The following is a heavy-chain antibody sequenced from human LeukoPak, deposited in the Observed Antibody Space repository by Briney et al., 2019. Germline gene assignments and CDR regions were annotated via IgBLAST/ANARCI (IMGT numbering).Heavy chain of an antibody. CDR3: AKDLNGKFEAFDI. V-gene: IGHV3-23*01. Sequence: GGSLRLSCAASGHSFSTYAMSWVRQAPGKGLEWFSGISGSGGSTYYADSVKGRFTTSRDNSKNTLYLQMNSLRAEDTAVYYCAKDLNGKFEAFDIWGQGTMVTVSS. CDR2: ISGSGGST. J-gene: IGHJ3*02. CDR1: GHSFSTYA.